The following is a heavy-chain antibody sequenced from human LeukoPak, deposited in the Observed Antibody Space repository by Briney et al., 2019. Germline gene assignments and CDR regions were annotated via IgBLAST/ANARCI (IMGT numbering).Heavy chain of an antibody. Sequence: PGGSLRLSCAASGFTFSSYWMNWVRQAPGKGLEWVANIKKDGSEKDYVDSVKGRFTVSRDNAKNSLYLQMNSLRAEDTAVYYCARVPIYYFDYWGQGTLVTVSS. CDR3: ARVPIYYFDY. J-gene: IGHJ4*02. CDR1: GFTFSSYW. D-gene: IGHD3-3*02. V-gene: IGHV3-7*01. CDR2: IKKDGSEK.